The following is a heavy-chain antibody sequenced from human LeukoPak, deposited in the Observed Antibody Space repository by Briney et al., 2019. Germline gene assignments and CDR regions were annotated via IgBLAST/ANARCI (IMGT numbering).Heavy chain of an antibody. Sequence: MPSETLSLTCTVSGFSISSGGYYWIWLRQHPGKDLEWIVYSYYSGSTYDNPSLESRVTISVDTSKNQFSLKLSSVTAADTAVYYCASYCGGDCYLIEPTYYFDYWGQGTLVTVSS. D-gene: IGHD2-21*02. CDR3: ASYCGGDCYLIEPTYYFDY. J-gene: IGHJ4*02. CDR2: SYYSGST. CDR1: GFSISSGGYY. V-gene: IGHV4-31*03.